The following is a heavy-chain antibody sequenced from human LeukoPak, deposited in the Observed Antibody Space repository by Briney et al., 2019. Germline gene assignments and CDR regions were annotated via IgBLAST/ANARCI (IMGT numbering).Heavy chain of an antibody. D-gene: IGHD3-10*01. CDR3: AKAYGSGSRPFPFDY. CDR1: GFTFSSYA. V-gene: IGHV3-23*01. J-gene: IGHJ4*02. CDR2: ISGSGGST. Sequence: QPGGSLRLSCAASGFTFSSYAMSWVRQAPGEGLEWVSAISGSGGSTYYADSVKGRFTISRDNSKNTLYLQMNSLRAEDTAVYYCAKAYGSGSRPFPFDYWGQGTLVTVSS.